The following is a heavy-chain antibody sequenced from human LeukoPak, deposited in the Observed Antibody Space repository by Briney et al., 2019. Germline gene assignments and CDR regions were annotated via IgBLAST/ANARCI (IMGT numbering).Heavy chain of an antibody. D-gene: IGHD3-22*01. CDR2: ISSSRSYI. CDR3: AKGGRYYDSSGYYLRY. CDR1: GFTFSSHS. Sequence: GGSLRLSCAASGFTFSSHSMSWVRQAPGKGLEWVSFISSSRSYIYYPDSVKGRFTISRDNAKNSLYLQMNSLRTEDTAVYYCAKGGRYYDSSGYYLRYWGQGTLVTVSS. J-gene: IGHJ4*02. V-gene: IGHV3-21*01.